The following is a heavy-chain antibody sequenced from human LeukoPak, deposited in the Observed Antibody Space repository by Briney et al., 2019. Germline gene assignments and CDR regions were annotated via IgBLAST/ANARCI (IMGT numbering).Heavy chain of an antibody. J-gene: IGHJ4*02. V-gene: IGHV3-7*03. CDR2: IKGDGSEK. D-gene: IGHD6-19*01. CDR3: SNGRTSSGTLQHDY. Sequence: GGSLRLSCAASGFTFSTYWMTWVRQAPGKGLEWVGNIKGDGSEKYYLDSVKGRFTISRDNAKNSLYLQMNSLRAEDTALYYCSNGRTSSGTLQHDYWGQGTLVTVSS. CDR1: GFTFSTYW.